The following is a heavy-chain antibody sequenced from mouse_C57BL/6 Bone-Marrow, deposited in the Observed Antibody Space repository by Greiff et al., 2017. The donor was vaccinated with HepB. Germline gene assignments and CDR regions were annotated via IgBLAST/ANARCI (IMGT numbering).Heavy chain of an antibody. CDR1: GYTFTSYW. Sequence: VQLQQSGAELVKPGASVKMSCKASGYTFTSYWITWVKQRPGQGLEWIGDIYPGSGSTNYNEKFKSKATLTVDTSSSTAYMQLSSLTSEDSAVYYCARKTTVVATDWYFDVWGTGTTVTVSS. V-gene: IGHV1-55*01. CDR2: IYPGSGST. D-gene: IGHD1-1*01. CDR3: ARKTTVVATDWYFDV. J-gene: IGHJ1*03.